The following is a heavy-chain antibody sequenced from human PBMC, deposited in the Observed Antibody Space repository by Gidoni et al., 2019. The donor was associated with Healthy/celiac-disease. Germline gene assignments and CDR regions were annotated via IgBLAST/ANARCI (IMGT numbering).Heavy chain of an antibody. J-gene: IGHJ4*02. D-gene: IGHD3-10*01. Sequence: EVQLVESGGGLVQPGRSLRLSCTASGFTFGDYAMSWFRQAPGKGLEWVGFIRSKAYGGTTEYAASVKGRFTISRDDSKSIAYLQMNSLKTEDTAVYYCTRAFYGSGSYPSFDYWGQGTLVTVSS. CDR1: GFTFGDYA. CDR3: TRAFYGSGSYPSFDY. V-gene: IGHV3-49*03. CDR2: IRSKAYGGTT.